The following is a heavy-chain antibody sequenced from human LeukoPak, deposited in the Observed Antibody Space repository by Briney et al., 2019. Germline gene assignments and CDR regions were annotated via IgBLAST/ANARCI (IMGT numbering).Heavy chain of an antibody. V-gene: IGHV3-7*01. CDR3: AGTTYYDFWSGYYVPDFDY. D-gene: IGHD3-3*01. J-gene: IGHJ4*02. CDR2: IKEDGSEK. CDR1: GFTFRSHW. Sequence: GGSLRLPCAASGFTFRSHWMTWVRQAPGKGLQWVVNIKEDGSEKYYVGSVRGRFTISRDNAKNSLYLQMNSLRAEDTALYYCAGTTYYDFWSGYYVPDFDYWGQGTLVTVSS.